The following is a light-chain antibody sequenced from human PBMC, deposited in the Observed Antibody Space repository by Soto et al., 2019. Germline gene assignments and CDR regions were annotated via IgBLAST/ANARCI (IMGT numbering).Light chain of an antibody. CDR2: SYN. J-gene: IGLJ2*01. CDR1: SSNIGSNT. CDR3: AVWDDSLNGVV. Sequence: QSVLTQPPSASETPGQRVTISCSGSSSNIGSNTVNWYQQLPGTAPKLLIYSYNQRPSGVPDRFSGSRSGTSASLAISGLQSEDEADYYCAVWDDSLNGVVFGGGTKLTVL. V-gene: IGLV1-44*01.